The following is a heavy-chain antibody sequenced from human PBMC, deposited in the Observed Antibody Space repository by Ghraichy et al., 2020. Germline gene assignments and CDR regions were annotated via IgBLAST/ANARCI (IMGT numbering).Heavy chain of an antibody. CDR1: GFIFRSYG. CDR3: AKSPSSSWTAYYFDY. V-gene: IGHV3-30*02. CDR2: IRYDGSNK. J-gene: IGHJ4*02. Sequence: GGSLRLSCAASGFIFRSYGMHWVRQAPGKGLEWVAFIRYDGSNKDYADSVKGRFTISRDNSKNTLYLQMNSLRAEDTAVYNCAKSPSSSWTAYYFDYWGQGTLVTVSS. D-gene: IGHD6-13*01.